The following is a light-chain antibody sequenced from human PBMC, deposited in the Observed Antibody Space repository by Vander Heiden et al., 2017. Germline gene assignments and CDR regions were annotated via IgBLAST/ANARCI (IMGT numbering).Light chain of an antibody. Sequence: QLVLTQSPSASASLGASVKLTCTLSSGHSNFAIAWHQQQPEKGPRYLMKLKSDGSHSKGDGIPDRFSGSSSGAERYLTISSLQSEDEADYYCQTWNTGIQVFGGGTNLTVL. CDR3: QTWNTGIQV. V-gene: IGLV4-69*01. CDR2: LKSDGSH. CDR1: SGHSNFA. J-gene: IGLJ3*02.